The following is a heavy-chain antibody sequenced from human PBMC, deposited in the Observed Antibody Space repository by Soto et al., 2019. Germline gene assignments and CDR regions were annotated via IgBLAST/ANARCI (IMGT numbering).Heavy chain of an antibody. Sequence: ASVKVSCKVSGGIFSSYTINWLRQAPGQGLEWLGWIIPIFGSANYAQKLQGRVTITADESTSTAYMELSSLSSEDTAVYYCARMSNTGMVTTRYYGMDVWGQGTTVTVSS. D-gene: IGHD5-18*01. J-gene: IGHJ6*02. CDR1: GGIFSSYT. CDR2: IIPIFGSA. V-gene: IGHV1-69*13. CDR3: ARMSNTGMVTTRYYGMDV.